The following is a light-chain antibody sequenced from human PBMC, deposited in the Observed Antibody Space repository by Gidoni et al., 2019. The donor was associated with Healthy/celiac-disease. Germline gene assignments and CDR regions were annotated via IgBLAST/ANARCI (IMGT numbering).Light chain of an antibody. Sequence: DIVMTQSPDPLAVSLGERATINCKSSQSVLYSSNNKNYLAWYQQKPGQPPKLLIYWASTRESGGPDRFSGSGSGTDFTLTISSLQAEDVAVYYCQQYYSTPLTFGGGTKVEIK. CDR2: WAS. CDR3: QQYYSTPLT. CDR1: QSVLYSSNNKNY. J-gene: IGKJ4*01. V-gene: IGKV4-1*01.